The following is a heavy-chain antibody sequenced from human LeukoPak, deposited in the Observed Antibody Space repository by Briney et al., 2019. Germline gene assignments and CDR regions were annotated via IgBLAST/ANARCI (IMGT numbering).Heavy chain of an antibody. CDR2: MYYNGST. Sequence: SESLSLTWPVSAGSVSSGTYYWSWILQPPGKGLEWIGYMYYNGSTNYNPSLKSRVTISVDTSKKRFSLKLSSVTAADTAMYYCARAPRVTMIIVTPGAFDMWGQGTMVTVSS. J-gene: IGHJ3*02. V-gene: IGHV4-61*01. CDR1: AGSVSSGTYY. CDR3: ARAPRVTMIIVTPGAFDM. D-gene: IGHD3-22*01.